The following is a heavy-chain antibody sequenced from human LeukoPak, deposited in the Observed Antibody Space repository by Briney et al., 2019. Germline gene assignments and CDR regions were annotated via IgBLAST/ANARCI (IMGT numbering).Heavy chain of an antibody. CDR2: IVPILGIA. J-gene: IGHJ4*02. D-gene: IGHD3-10*01. V-gene: IGHV1-69*04. Sequence: SVKVSCKASGGTFSSYAISWVRQAPGQGLEWMGRIVPILGIANYAQKFQGRVTITADKSTSTAYMELSSLRSEDTAVYYCARCQTKYYYGSGSYSYYFDYWGQGTLVTVSS. CDR3: ARCQTKYYYGSGSYSYYFDY. CDR1: GGTFSSYA.